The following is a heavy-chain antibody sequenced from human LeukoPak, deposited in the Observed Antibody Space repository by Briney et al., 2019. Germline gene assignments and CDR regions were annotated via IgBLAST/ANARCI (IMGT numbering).Heavy chain of an antibody. Sequence: SETLSLTCAVYGGSFSGYYWSWIRQPPGKGLEWIGEINHSGSTNYNPYLKSRVTISVDTSKNQFSLKLSSVTAADTAVYYCARGGRKQLVHRVWSFDYWGQGTLVTVSS. J-gene: IGHJ4*02. V-gene: IGHV4-34*01. CDR3: ARGGRKQLVHRVWSFDY. CDR1: GGSFSGYY. CDR2: INHSGST. D-gene: IGHD6-6*01.